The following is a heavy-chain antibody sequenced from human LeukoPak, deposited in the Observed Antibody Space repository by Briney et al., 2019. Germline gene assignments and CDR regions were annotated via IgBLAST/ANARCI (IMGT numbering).Heavy chain of an antibody. D-gene: IGHD3-9*01. CDR3: ASKRSFDL. V-gene: IGHV4-59*02. CDR1: GDSVSNYY. J-gene: IGHJ4*02. Sequence: SETLSLTCTVSGDSVSNYYWSWIRQPPGKRLEWIGCIYYSESATYNPSLKSRVTISLDTSKNQFFLKLSSVTAADTAVYYCASKRSFDLWGQGTLVTVSS. CDR2: IYYSESA.